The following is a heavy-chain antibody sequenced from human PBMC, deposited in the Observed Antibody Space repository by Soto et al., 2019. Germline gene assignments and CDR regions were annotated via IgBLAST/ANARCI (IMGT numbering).Heavy chain of an antibody. CDR3: ARERSMITFGGVIVYFDY. CDR2: ISSSGSTI. J-gene: IGHJ4*02. CDR1: GFTFSDYY. Sequence: GGSLRLSCAASGFTFSDYYMSWIRQAPGKGLEWVSYISSSGSTIYYADSVKGRFTISRDNAKNSLYLQMNSLRAEDTAVYYCARERSMITFGGVIVYFDYWGQGTLVTVSS. D-gene: IGHD3-16*02. V-gene: IGHV3-11*01.